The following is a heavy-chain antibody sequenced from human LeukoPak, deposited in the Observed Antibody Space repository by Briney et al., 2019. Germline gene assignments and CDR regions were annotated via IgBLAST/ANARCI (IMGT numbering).Heavy chain of an antibody. Sequence: GGSLRLSCAASGFTVSSNYMSWVRQAPGKRLEWVSVIYSGGSTYYADSVKGRCTISRDNSKNTLYLEMNSLRAEDTAVYYCATDPTVAGTSEYFQHWGQGTLVTVSS. D-gene: IGHD6-19*01. CDR2: IYSGGST. V-gene: IGHV3-53*01. CDR3: ATDPTVAGTSEYFQH. CDR1: GFTVSSNY. J-gene: IGHJ1*01.